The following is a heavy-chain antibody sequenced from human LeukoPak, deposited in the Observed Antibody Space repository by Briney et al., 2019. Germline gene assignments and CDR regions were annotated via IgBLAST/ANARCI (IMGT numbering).Heavy chain of an antibody. J-gene: IGHJ6*02. CDR1: GFTFSSYG. CDR3: ARDQSYDILTGYSDLYYYYGMDV. CDR2: IKQDGSEK. Sequence: GGSLRLSCAASGFTFSSYGMHWVRQAPGKGLEWVANIKQDGSEKYYVDSVKGRFTISRDNAKNSLYLQMNSLRAEDTAVYYCARDQSYDILTGYSDLYYYYGMDVWGQGTTVTVSS. D-gene: IGHD3-9*01. V-gene: IGHV3-7*01.